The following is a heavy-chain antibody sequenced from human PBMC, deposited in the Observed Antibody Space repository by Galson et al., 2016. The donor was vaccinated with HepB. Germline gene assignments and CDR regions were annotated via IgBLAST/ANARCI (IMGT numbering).Heavy chain of an antibody. D-gene: IGHD3-10*01. CDR1: GFMFNDYF. CDR2: ISRTGTDT. J-gene: IGHJ4*02. Sequence: SLRLSCAASGFMFNDYFMGWVRQTPKKGLEWLSHISRTGTDTNYAESVRGRVTISRDIANNSLFLQMNSLRAEDTAVYFCARIYVVRGVLVTKYYFDAWGQGTLVTVSS. V-gene: IGHV3-11*06. CDR3: ARIYVVRGVLVTKYYFDA.